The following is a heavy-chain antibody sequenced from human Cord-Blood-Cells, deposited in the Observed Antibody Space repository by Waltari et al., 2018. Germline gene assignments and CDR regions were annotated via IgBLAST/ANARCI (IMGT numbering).Heavy chain of an antibody. J-gene: IGHJ4*02. Sequence: QVQLVQTGAEVKKPGASVKVSCKASGHTFTSYAMLLVGQAPGQRLEWMGWINAGNGNTKYSQKFQGRVTITRDTSASTAYMELSSLRSEDTAVYYCARGGSSSWYYFDYWGQGTLVTVSS. CDR3: ARGGSSSWYYFDY. D-gene: IGHD6-13*01. V-gene: IGHV1-3*01. CDR1: GHTFTSYA. CDR2: INAGNGNT.